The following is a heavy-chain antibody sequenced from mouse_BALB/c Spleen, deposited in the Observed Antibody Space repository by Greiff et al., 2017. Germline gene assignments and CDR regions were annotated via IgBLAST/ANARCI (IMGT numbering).Heavy chain of an antibody. CDR1: GYSITSDYA. CDR3: ARRITTVVAPFDY. CDR2: ISYSGST. J-gene: IGHJ2*01. D-gene: IGHD1-1*01. V-gene: IGHV3-2*02. Sequence: VQLQQSGPGLVKPSQSLSLTCTVTGYSITSDYAWNWIRQFPGNKLEWMGYISYSGSTSYNPSLKSRISITRDTSKNQFFLQLNSVTTEDTATYYCARRITTVVAPFDYWGQGTTLTVSS.